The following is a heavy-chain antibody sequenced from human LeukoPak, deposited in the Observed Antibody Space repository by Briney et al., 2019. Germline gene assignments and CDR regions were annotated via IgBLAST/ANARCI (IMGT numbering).Heavy chain of an antibody. CDR3: ARGGGGDMDAFDI. CDR2: INPSGGST. V-gene: IGHV1-46*01. J-gene: IGHJ3*02. CDR1: GYTFTSYY. D-gene: IGHD3-16*01. Sequence: ASVKVSCKASGYTFTSYYMHWVRQAPGQGLEWMGIINPSGGSTSYAQKFQGRVTMTRDTSTSTVYMELGSLRTGDTAVYYWARGGGGDMDAFDIWGQGTMVTVSS.